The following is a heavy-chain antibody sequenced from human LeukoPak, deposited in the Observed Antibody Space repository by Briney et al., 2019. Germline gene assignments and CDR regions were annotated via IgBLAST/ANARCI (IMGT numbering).Heavy chain of an antibody. V-gene: IGHV4-59*11. D-gene: IGHD5-18*01. J-gene: IGHJ4*02. CDR2: VFDSGRT. CDR3: TTIKRGNIFGYFDF. Sequence: AETLSLTCTVSGGSMTTHHWNWVRQAPGKGLEWIGYVFDSGRTKENPSLKSRVTLSADTSKNQLSLRLSSVTAADTAVYYCTTIKRGNIFGYFDFWGQGILVTVSS. CDR1: GGSMTTHH.